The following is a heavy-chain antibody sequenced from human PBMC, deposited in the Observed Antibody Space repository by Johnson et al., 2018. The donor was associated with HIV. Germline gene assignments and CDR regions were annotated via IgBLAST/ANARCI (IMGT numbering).Heavy chain of an antibody. CDR1: GFTVSSNY. CDR2: IYSGGST. V-gene: IGHV3-66*01. J-gene: IGHJ3*02. Sequence: VQLVESGGGLVQPGGSLRLSCAATGFTVSSNYMSWVRQAPGKGLEWVSVIYSGGSTYYADSVKGRFTISRDNSKNTLYLQMNSLRAEDTAGYNCPSTPLSDAFDIWGQGTMVTFS. CDR3: PSTPLSDAFDI.